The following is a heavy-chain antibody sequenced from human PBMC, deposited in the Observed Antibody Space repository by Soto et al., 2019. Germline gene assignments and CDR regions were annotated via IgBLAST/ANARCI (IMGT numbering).Heavy chain of an antibody. J-gene: IGHJ5*02. V-gene: IGHV4-59*01. CDR1: GGSISGYY. CDR2: IFYSGSS. Sequence: LPLTCTVSGGSISGYYWSWIRQPPGKGLEWIGHIFYSGSSNYNPSLKSRVTISVDKSKNQFSLKLSSVTAADTAVYYCARVGFHDSSDYYYSFDPWGQGTLVTVYS. CDR3: ARVGFHDSSDYYYSFDP. D-gene: IGHD3-22*01.